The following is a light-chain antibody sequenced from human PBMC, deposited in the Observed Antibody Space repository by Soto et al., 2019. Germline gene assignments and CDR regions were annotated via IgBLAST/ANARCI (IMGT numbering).Light chain of an antibody. CDR1: QSIAIW. CDR3: QKYGSYPWA. Sequence: DIRLTQSPSTLSAAVGVRVTITCRASQSIAIWLAWYHQKPGKAPKALIYDASRLESGVPSRFSGSGSGTEFTLTISSLQPDDFATYYCQKYGSYPWAFGQGTRWIS. V-gene: IGKV1-5*01. CDR2: DAS. J-gene: IGKJ1*01.